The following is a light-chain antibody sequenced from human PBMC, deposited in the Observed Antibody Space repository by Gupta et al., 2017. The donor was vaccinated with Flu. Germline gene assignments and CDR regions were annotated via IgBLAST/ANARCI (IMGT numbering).Light chain of an antibody. J-gene: IGLJ3*02. V-gene: IGLV1-47*01. Sequence: QSVLTQPPSASGTPGQRVTISCSGSSSNIGSNYVYWYQQLPGTAPKLLIYRNNQRPSGVPDRFSGSKSGTSASLAISGLRAEEEADYYWAAWDDSQNGRVFGGGTKLTVL. CDR2: RNN. CDR3: AAWDDSQNGRV. CDR1: SSNIGSNY.